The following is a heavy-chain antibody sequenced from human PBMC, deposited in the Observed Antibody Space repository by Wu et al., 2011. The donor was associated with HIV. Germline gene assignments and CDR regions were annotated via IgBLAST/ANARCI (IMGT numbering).Heavy chain of an antibody. CDR3: ATVAGAAAGEAFDV. D-gene: IGHD6-13*01. Sequence: QVQLVQSGAEVQKPGASVKVSCKAFGYTFIDYYVYWVRQAPGQGLEYVAWINPDNGYTKYAQKFQGWVTLTRDSSINTAYLQLARVTSDDTAVYYCATVAGAAAGEAFDVWGQGDNGHRVF. V-gene: IGHV1-2*04. CDR2: INPDNGYT. CDR1: GYTFIDYY. J-gene: IGHJ3*01.